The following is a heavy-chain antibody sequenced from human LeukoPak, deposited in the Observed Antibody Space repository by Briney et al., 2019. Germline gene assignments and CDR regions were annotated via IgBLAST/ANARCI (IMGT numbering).Heavy chain of an antibody. CDR3: ARDKFGGTDY. Sequence: GGSLRLSCAASGFTFTNHPMHWVRQTSGKRLEYVSAISPSGDRTWYADSVKGRFTISRDNSKNTMYLQMGSLRPEDMGVYYCARDKFGGTDYWGQGILVTVSS. D-gene: IGHD3-16*01. CDR2: ISPSGDRT. J-gene: IGHJ4*02. CDR1: GFTFTNHP. V-gene: IGHV3-64*02.